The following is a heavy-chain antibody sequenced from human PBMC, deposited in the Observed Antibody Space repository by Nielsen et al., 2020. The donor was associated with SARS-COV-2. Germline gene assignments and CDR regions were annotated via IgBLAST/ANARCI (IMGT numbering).Heavy chain of an antibody. CDR3: ATLPYPGILSRLDYYGMDV. D-gene: IGHD2-21*01. Sequence: GGSLRLSCAASGFTFDDYGMSWVRQAPGKGLEWVSGINWNGGSTGYADSVKGRFTISRDNAKNSLYLQINSLRAEDTALYHCATLPYPGILSRLDYYGMDVWGQGTTVTVSS. CDR2: INWNGGST. CDR1: GFTFDDYG. J-gene: IGHJ6*02. V-gene: IGHV3-20*01.